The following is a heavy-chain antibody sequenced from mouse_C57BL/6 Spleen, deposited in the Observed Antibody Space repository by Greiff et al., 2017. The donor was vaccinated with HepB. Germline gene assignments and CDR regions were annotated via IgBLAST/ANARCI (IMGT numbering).Heavy chain of an antibody. CDR3: ARGGDYGSSLYYFDY. CDR2: IYPGSGST. V-gene: IGHV1-55*01. J-gene: IGHJ2*01. D-gene: IGHD1-1*01. Sequence: QVHVKQPGAELVKPGASVKMSCKASGYTFTSYWITWVKQRPGQGLEWIGDIYPGSGSTNYNEKFKSKATLTVDTSSSTAYMQRSSLTSEDSAVYYCARGGDYGSSLYYFDYWGQGTTLTVSS. CDR1: GYTFTSYW.